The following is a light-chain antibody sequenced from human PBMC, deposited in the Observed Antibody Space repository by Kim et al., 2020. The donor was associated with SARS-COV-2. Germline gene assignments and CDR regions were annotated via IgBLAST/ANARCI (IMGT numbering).Light chain of an antibody. V-gene: IGLV4-69*01. CDR3: QTWGTVIPGV. Sequence: QLVLTQSPSASASLGASVKLTCTLSSGHSSYAIAWHQQQPEKGPRYLMKLNSDGSHSKGDGITDRFSGSSSGAERYLTISSLQSEDEADYYCQTWGTVIPGVFGGGTQLTVL. CDR2: LNSDGSH. J-gene: IGLJ3*02. CDR1: SGHSSYA.